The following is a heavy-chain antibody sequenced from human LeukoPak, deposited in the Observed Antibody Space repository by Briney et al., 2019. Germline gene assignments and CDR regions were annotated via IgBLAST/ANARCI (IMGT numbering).Heavy chain of an antibody. Sequence: EASETLSLTCTVSGGSINSYYWSWIRQPPGKGLEWIADIYYSGSTSYDPSLKSQVTISVDTSKNQFSLKLNSVTAADTAMYYCARLFHPALSGNYPFDYWGQGTLVTVSS. J-gene: IGHJ4*02. CDR2: IYYSGST. D-gene: IGHD1-26*01. V-gene: IGHV4-59*01. CDR3: ARLFHPALSGNYPFDY. CDR1: GGSINSYY.